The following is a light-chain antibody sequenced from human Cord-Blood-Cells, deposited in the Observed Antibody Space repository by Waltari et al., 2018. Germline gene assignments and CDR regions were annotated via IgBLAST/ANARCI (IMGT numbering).Light chain of an antibody. CDR1: QSVSSSY. CDR2: GAS. CDR3: QQYNNWPRT. J-gene: IGKJ1*01. Sequence: EIVLTQSPGTLSLSPGERATLSCRASQSVSSSYLAWYQQKPGQAPRLLIYGASSRATGIPDRFSGSGSGTDFTLTISSLQSEDFAVYYCQQYNNWPRTFGQWTKVEIK. V-gene: IGKV3-20*01.